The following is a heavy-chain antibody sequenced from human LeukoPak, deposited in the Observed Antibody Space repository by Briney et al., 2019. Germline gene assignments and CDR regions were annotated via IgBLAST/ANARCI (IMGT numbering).Heavy chain of an antibody. D-gene: IGHD2-21*02. Sequence: GASVKVSCKASGYTFTGYDINWVRQATGQGLEWMGWLNPNSGNTGYAQKFQGRVTMTRNTSISTAYMELSSLRSEDTAVYYCARGLKGHYNWFDPWGQGTLVTVSS. CDR1: GYTFTGYD. CDR2: LNPNSGNT. CDR3: ARGLKGHYNWFDP. V-gene: IGHV1-8*01. J-gene: IGHJ5*02.